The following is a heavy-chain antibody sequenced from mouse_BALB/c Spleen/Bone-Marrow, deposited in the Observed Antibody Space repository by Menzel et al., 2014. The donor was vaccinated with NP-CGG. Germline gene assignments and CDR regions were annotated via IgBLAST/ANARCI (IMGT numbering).Heavy chain of an antibody. J-gene: IGHJ3*01. CDR2: IYPVSGST. CDR3: TRVNEYGRAWFAY. V-gene: IGHV1S22*01. D-gene: IGHD5-2*01. CDR1: GYTFISYW. Sequence: LQQSGSELVRPGDSVKLSCKASGYTFISYWMHWVKQRPGQGLEWIGNIYPVSGSTNYDEKFKTKATLTVDTSSSTAYMQLSSLTSEDSAVYYCTRVNEYGRAWFAYWGQGTLVTVSA.